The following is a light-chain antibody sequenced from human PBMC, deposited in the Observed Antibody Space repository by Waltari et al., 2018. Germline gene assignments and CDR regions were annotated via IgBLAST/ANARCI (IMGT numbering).Light chain of an antibody. V-gene: IGLV1-40*01. J-gene: IGLJ1*01. CDR1: SSNIWAGYD. CDR3: QSYDTSLSGYV. Sequence: QSVLTQPPSVSGAPGQRATISCTGSSSNIWAGYDLHWYQHLPGTAPKVLIYGNSNRPSGVPDRLSGSKSGTSASLAITGLQGDDEAEYYCQSYDTSLSGYVFGTGTKVTVL. CDR2: GNS.